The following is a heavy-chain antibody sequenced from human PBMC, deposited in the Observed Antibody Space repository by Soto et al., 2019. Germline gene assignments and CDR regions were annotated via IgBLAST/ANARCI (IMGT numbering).Heavy chain of an antibody. Sequence: GGSLRLSCAASGFTFSNYSMNWVRQAPGKGLEWVSSISSSSTYIYYADSVKGRFTISRDNAKNSPYLQMNSLGAEDTAVYYCARRMNFGKEIVVVPAAIGYWGQGTLVTVSS. CDR2: ISSSSTYI. D-gene: IGHD2-2*01. CDR1: GFTFSNYS. V-gene: IGHV3-21*01. CDR3: ARRMNFGKEIVVVPAAIGY. J-gene: IGHJ4*02.